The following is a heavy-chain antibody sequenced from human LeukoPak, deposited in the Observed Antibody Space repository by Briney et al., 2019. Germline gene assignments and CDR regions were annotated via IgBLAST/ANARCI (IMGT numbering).Heavy chain of an antibody. V-gene: IGHV4-59*03. CDR1: GGSISSYY. CDR2: IYYSGST. Sequence: SETLSLTCTVSGGSISSYYWSWIRQPPGKGLEWIGYIYYSGSTNYNPSLKSRVTISLDTSKNQVSLKLTSVTAADTAVYYCATMVRGVSNWFDPRGQGTLVTVSS. D-gene: IGHD3-10*01. CDR3: ATMVRGVSNWFDP. J-gene: IGHJ5*02.